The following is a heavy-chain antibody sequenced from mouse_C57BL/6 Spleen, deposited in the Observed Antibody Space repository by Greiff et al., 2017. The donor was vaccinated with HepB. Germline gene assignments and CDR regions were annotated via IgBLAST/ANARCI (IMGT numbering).Heavy chain of an antibody. V-gene: IGHV5-17*01. Sequence: EVQGVESGGGLVKPGGSLKLSCAASGFTFSDYGMHWVRQAPEKGLEWVAYISSGSSTIYYADTVKGRFTISRDNAKNTLFLQMTSLRSEDTAMYYCARTYARRDYYAMDYWGQGTSVTVSS. CDR3: ARTYARRDYYAMDY. CDR2: ISSGSSTI. D-gene: IGHD1-1*01. J-gene: IGHJ4*01. CDR1: GFTFSDYG.